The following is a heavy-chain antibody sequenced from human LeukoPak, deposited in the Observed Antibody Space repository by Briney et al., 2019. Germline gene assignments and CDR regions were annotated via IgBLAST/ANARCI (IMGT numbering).Heavy chain of an antibody. CDR3: ARGSARVYCSSTSCYNNAFDI. J-gene: IGHJ3*02. D-gene: IGHD2-2*02. Sequence: GASVKVSCTASGYTFTSYDINWVRQDTGQGLEWMGWMNPNSGNTGYAQKFQGRVTMTRNTSISTAYMELSSLRSEDTAVYYCARGSARVYCSSTSCYNNAFDIWGQGTMVTVSS. CDR1: GYTFTSYD. CDR2: MNPNSGNT. V-gene: IGHV1-8*01.